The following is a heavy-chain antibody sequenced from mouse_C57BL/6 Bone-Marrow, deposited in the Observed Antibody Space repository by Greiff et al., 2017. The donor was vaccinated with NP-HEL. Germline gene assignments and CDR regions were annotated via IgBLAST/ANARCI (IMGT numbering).Heavy chain of an antibody. D-gene: IGHD2-3*01. J-gene: IGHJ4*01. CDR2: IHPNSGST. V-gene: IGHV1-64*01. CDR3: AIDGYCPCAMDY. CDR1: GYTFTSYW. Sequence: VQLQQPGAELVKPGASVKLSCKASGYTFTSYWMHWVKQRPGQGLEWIGMIHPNSGSTNYNEKFKSKATLTVDQSSSTAYMQLSSLTSEDSAVYSCAIDGYCPCAMDYWGQGTSVTVSS.